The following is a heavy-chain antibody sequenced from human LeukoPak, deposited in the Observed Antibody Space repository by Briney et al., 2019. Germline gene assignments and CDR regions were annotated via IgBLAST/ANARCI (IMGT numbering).Heavy chain of an antibody. Sequence: GGSLRLSCAASGFTFDDYAMHWVRQAPGKGLEWVSGISWNSGSIGYADSVKGRFTISRDDAKNSLYLQMNSLRAEDTALYYCAKGVYSSGWYGGQFDYWGQGTLVTVSS. V-gene: IGHV3-9*01. CDR1: GFTFDDYA. CDR3: AKGVYSSGWYGGQFDY. D-gene: IGHD6-19*01. J-gene: IGHJ4*02. CDR2: ISWNSGSI.